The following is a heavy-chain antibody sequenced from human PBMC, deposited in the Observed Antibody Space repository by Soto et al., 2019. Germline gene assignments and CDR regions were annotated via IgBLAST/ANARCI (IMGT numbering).Heavy chain of an antibody. D-gene: IGHD3-10*01. Sequence: ASVKVSCKASGYTFTGYYMHWVRQAPGQGLEWMGWINPNSGGTNYAQKFQGRVTMTRDTSISTAYMELSRLRSDDTAVYYCARVTMVRGVDAFDIWGQGTMGTVSS. V-gene: IGHV1-2*02. CDR2: INPNSGGT. CDR3: ARVTMVRGVDAFDI. J-gene: IGHJ3*02. CDR1: GYTFTGYY.